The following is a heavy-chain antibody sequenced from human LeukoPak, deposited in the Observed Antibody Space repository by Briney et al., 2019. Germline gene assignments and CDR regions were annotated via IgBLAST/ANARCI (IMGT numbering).Heavy chain of an antibody. J-gene: IGHJ6*03. D-gene: IGHD4/OR15-4a*01. CDR2: MNPNSGNT. CDR1: GYTFTSYD. CDR3: ARAPYGVYSGDFYSYYMDV. Sequence: GASVKVSCKASGYTFTSYDINWVRQATGQGLEWMGWMNPNSGNTGYAQKFQGRVTMTRNTSISTAYMELSSLRSEDTAVYFCARAPYGVYSGDFYSYYMDVWGKGTTVTVSS. V-gene: IGHV1-8*01.